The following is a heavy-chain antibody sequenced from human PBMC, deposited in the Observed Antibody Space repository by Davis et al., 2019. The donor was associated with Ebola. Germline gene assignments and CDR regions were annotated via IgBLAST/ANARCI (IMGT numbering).Heavy chain of an antibody. CDR1: GGTFSSYG. CDR3: ARSKYSNYYYGMDV. Sequence: ASVKVSCKASGGTFSSYGISWVRQAPGQGLEWMGWISAYNGNTNYAQKLQGRVTMTTDTSTSTAYMELRSLRSDDTAVYYCARSKYSNYYYGMDVWGKGTTVTVSS. V-gene: IGHV1-18*01. J-gene: IGHJ6*04. CDR2: ISAYNGNT. D-gene: IGHD6-6*01.